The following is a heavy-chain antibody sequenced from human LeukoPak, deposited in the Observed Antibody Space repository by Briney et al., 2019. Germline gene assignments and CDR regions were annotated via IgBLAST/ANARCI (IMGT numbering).Heavy chain of an antibody. V-gene: IGHV3-64*01. CDR1: GFTFSSYA. J-gene: IGHJ6*03. CDR3: ARVLSGRGSLYDFYYYMDV. D-gene: IGHD3-10*01. Sequence: PGGSLRLSCVASGFTFSSYAMHWVRQAPGKGLEYVSAISSNGGSTYYANSVKGRFTISRDNSKNTLYLQMNSLRAEDTAVYYCARVLSGRGSLYDFYYYMDVWGKGTTVTISS. CDR2: ISSNGGST.